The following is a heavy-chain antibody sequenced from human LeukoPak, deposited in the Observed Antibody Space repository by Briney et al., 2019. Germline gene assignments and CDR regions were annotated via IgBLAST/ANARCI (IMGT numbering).Heavy chain of an antibody. CDR2: ISYDGSNK. V-gene: IGHV3-30*18. J-gene: IGHJ4*02. CDR1: GFTFSSYG. Sequence: GGSLRLSCAASGFTFSSYGMHWVRQAPGKGLEWVAVISYDGSNKYYADSVKGRFTISRDNSKNTLYLQMNSLRAEDTAVYYCAKDPYYYGSGSYGPDYWGQGTLVTVPS. D-gene: IGHD3-10*01. CDR3: AKDPYYYGSGSYGPDY.